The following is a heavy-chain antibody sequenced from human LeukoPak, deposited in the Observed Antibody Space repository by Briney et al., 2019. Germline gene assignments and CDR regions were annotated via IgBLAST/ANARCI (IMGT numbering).Heavy chain of an antibody. D-gene: IGHD3-22*01. CDR2: IKQDGSEK. CDR1: GFTFSSYW. J-gene: IGHJ6*03. Sequence: GGSLRLSCAASGFTFSSYWMSWVRQAPGKGLEWVANIKQDGSEKYYVDSVKGRFTISRDNAKNSLYLQMNSLRAEDTAVYYCASYARITMIVGVYYYMDVWGKGTTVTVSS. CDR3: ASYARITMIVGVYYYMDV. V-gene: IGHV3-7*01.